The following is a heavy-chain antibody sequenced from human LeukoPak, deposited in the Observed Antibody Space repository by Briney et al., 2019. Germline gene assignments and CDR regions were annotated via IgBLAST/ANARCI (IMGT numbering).Heavy chain of an antibody. Sequence: GGSLRLSCAASGFTFSNAWMSWVRQAPGKGLEWVGRIKSKTDGGTTDYAAPVKGRFTISRDDSKNTLYLQMNSLKTEDTAVYYCTTDPMVRGVTQPMWGQGTLVTVSS. D-gene: IGHD3-10*01. J-gene: IGHJ4*02. CDR1: GFTFSNAW. V-gene: IGHV3-15*01. CDR3: TTDPMVRGVTQPM. CDR2: IKSKTDGGTT.